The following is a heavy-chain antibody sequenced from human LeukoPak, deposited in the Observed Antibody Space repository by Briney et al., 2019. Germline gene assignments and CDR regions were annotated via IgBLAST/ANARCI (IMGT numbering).Heavy chain of an antibody. J-gene: IGHJ4*02. CDR3: ARDLHGSRGEFDY. CDR2: TYYKSKWYN. V-gene: IGHV6-1*01. Sequence: SQTLSLTFDISGDSVSSNSVIWNWIRQSPSRGLEWLGRTYYKSKWYNDYATSVQSRITINSDTSRNQFSLQLSSVTPEDTAVYYCARDLHGSRGEFDYWGQGTLVTVSS. CDR1: GDSVSSNSVI. D-gene: IGHD3-10*01.